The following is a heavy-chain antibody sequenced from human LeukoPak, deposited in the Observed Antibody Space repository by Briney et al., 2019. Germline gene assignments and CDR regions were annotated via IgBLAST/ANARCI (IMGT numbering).Heavy chain of an antibody. V-gene: IGHV3-7*01. J-gene: IGHJ4*02. CDR1: GFTFGTYW. CDR3: ARDVNWGHFDY. CDR2: IREDGS. D-gene: IGHD7-27*01. Sequence: PGGSLRLSCAASGFTFGTYWMAWVRQGPGKGLEWVASIREDGSDYVASMKGRFAISRNNAKNSVYLQMNSLRAEDTAVYYCARDVNWGHFDYWGQGTLVTVSP.